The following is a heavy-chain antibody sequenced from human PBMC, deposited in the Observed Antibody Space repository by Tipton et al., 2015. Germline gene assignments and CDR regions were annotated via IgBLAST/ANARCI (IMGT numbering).Heavy chain of an antibody. J-gene: IGHJ4*02. V-gene: IGHV4-38-2*01. Sequence: TLSLTCAVSAYSISTDYYWVWIRQPPGKGLEWIGAISHSGKTYSNPSLKSRVTISADTSKNQFSLRLTSVTAADTAVYYCARGELGDFDSWGQGTLVTVSS. D-gene: IGHD6-6*01. CDR1: AYSISTDYY. CDR3: ARGELGDFDS. CDR2: ISHSGKT.